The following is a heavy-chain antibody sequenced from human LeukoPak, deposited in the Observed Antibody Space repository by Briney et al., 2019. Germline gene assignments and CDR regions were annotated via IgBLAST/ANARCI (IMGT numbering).Heavy chain of an antibody. J-gene: IGHJ4*02. D-gene: IGHD6-13*01. CDR3: AAELGYSSSWYYLDY. V-gene: IGHV1-58*02. CDR1: GFTFTSSA. Sequence: SVKVSCKASGFTFTSSAIQWVRQARGQRLEWIGWIVVGSGNTNYAQKFQERVTITRDMSTSTAYMELSSLRSEDTAVYYCAAELGYSSSWYYLDYWGQGTLVTVSS. CDR2: IVVGSGNT.